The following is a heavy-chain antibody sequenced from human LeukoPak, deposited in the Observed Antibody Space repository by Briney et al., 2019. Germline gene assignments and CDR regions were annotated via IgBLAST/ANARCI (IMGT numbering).Heavy chain of an antibody. D-gene: IGHD3-10*01. CDR2: IYYSGST. CDR1: GGSISSYY. CDR3: ARASLLWFGELTS. V-gene: IGHV4-59*01. J-gene: IGHJ4*02. Sequence: SETLSLTCTVSGGSISSYYWSWIRQPPGKGLEWIGYIYYSGSTNYNPSLKSRVTISVDTSKNRFSLKLSSVTAADTAVYYCARASLLWFGELTSWGQGTLVTVSS.